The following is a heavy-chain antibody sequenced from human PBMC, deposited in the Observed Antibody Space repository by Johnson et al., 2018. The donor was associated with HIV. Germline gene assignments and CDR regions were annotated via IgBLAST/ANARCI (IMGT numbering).Heavy chain of an antibody. CDR1: GFTFSTYG. V-gene: IGHV3-30*19. CDR2: ISYDGSNK. Sequence: VQLVESGGGVVQPGRSLRLSCAASGFTFSTYGMHWVRQAPGKGLEWVAVISYDGSNKYYADSVKGRFTISRDNSKNTLYLQMNSLRAEDTAVYYCARDAARLESDAFDIWGQGTMVTVSS. J-gene: IGHJ3*02. D-gene: IGHD6-6*01. CDR3: ARDAARLESDAFDI.